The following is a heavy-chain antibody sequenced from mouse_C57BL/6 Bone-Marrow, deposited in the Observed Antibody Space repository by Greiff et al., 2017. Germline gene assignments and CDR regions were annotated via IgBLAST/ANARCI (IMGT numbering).Heavy chain of an antibody. Sequence: EVKLVESGGGLVQPGGSLKLSCAASGFTFSDYGMAWVRQAPRKGPEWVAFISNLAYSIYYADPVTGRFTISRENAKNTLYLEMSSLRSEDTAMYYCARSYYDGSSPAWFAYWGQGTLVTVSA. J-gene: IGHJ3*01. CDR2: ISNLAYSI. CDR1: GFTFSDYG. V-gene: IGHV5-15*04. CDR3: ARSYYDGSSPAWFAY. D-gene: IGHD1-1*01.